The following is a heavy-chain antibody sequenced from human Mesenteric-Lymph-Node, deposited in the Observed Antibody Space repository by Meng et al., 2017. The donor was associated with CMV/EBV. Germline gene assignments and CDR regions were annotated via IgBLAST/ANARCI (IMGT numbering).Heavy chain of an antibody. V-gene: IGHV3-11*01. D-gene: IGHD3-3*01. CDR2: ISSSGSTI. CDR3: ARVGTPTYYDFWSGYADY. CDR1: GFTFSDYY. J-gene: IGHJ4*02. Sequence: GESLKISCAASGFTFSDYYMSWIRQAPGKGLEWVSYISSSGSTIYYADSVKGRFTISRDNAKNSLYLQMNSLRAEDTAVYYCARVGTPTYYDFWSGYADYWGQGTLVTVSS.